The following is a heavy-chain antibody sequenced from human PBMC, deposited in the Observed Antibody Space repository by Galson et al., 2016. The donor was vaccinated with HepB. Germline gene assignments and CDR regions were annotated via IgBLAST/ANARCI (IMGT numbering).Heavy chain of an antibody. CDR1: GLSFSDYY. CDR3: ALLQEHL. J-gene: IGHJ6*01. V-gene: IGHV3-11*03. D-gene: IGHD1-26*01. Sequence: SLRLSCAASGLSFSDYYMTWIRQAPGKGLEWVSYISSSGSYNTNYADSVKGRFTISRDNAKNSLYLQMDSLHQGPIGLPPGALLQEHLWG. CDR2: ISSSGSYNT.